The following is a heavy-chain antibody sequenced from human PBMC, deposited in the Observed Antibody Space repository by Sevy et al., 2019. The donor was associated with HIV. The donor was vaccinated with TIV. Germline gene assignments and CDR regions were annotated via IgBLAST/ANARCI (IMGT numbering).Heavy chain of an antibody. J-gene: IGHJ6*03. CDR1: GGTFSSYA. CDR2: IIPIFGTA. D-gene: IGHD5-18*01. CDR3: ARASDTAMVDYYYMDV. V-gene: IGHV1-69*06. Sequence: ASVKVSCKASGGTFSSYAISWVRQAPGQGLEWMGGIIPIFGTANYAQTFQGRVTITADKSTSTAYMELSSLRSEDTAVYYCARASDTAMVDYYYMDVWGKGTTVTVSS.